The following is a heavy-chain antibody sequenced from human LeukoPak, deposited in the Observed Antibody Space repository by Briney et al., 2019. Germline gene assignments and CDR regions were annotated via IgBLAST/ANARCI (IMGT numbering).Heavy chain of an antibody. CDR2: ISGSGGST. Sequence: GGSLRLSCAASGFTFSSYAMSWVRQAPGKGLEWVSAISGSGGSTYYADSVKGRFTISRDNSKNTLYLQMNSLRAEDAAVYYCAKDALEEQQLPGYFDYWGQGTLVTVSS. D-gene: IGHD6-13*01. J-gene: IGHJ4*02. CDR3: AKDALEEQQLPGYFDY. CDR1: GFTFSSYA. V-gene: IGHV3-23*01.